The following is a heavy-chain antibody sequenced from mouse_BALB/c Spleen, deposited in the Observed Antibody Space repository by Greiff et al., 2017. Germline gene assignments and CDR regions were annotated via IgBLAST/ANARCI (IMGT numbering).Heavy chain of an antibody. CDR2: IYPGSGST. CDR3: TRSYGNYQNCFDY. Sequence: LQQPGSELVRPGASVKLSCKASGYTFTSYWMHWVKQRHGQGLEWIGNIYPGSGSTNYDEKFKSKRTLTVDTSSSTAYMHLSSLTSEDSAVYYCTRSYGNYQNCFDYWGQGTTVTVSS. CDR1: GYTFTSYW. V-gene: IGHV1S22*01. D-gene: IGHD2-1*01. J-gene: IGHJ2*01.